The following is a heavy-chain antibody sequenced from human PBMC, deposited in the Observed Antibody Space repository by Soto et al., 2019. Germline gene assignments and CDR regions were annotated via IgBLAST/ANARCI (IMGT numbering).Heavy chain of an antibody. CDR1: GGNPSNSA. Sequence: QVHLLLQSGAEVKKPGSSVKVACKASGGNPSNSAISWVRQAPGQGLEWMGGIIPVFGIISHAQNFQGRVTITADESPSRAYMERSSLRSEDTAVYFCAGGRIVVAGSSAYYSMDVWGQGTTVTVSS. CDR3: AGGRIVVAGSSAYYSMDV. J-gene: IGHJ6*02. CDR2: IIPVFGII. V-gene: IGHV1-69*01. D-gene: IGHD6-19*01.